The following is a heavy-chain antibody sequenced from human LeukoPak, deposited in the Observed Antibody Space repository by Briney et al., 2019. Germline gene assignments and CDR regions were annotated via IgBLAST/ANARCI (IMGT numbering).Heavy chain of an antibody. Sequence: PGGSLRLSCAASGFTFSSSAMSWVRQAPGKGLEWVSNISGGDGTTYYADSVKGRFTISRANSKNTLYLQINSLRAEDTAVYYCAKVLPAELLYWSDPWGQGTLVTVSS. CDR2: ISGGDGTT. CDR1: GFTFSSSA. V-gene: IGHV3-23*01. D-gene: IGHD3-10*01. J-gene: IGHJ5*02. CDR3: AKVLPAELLYWSDP.